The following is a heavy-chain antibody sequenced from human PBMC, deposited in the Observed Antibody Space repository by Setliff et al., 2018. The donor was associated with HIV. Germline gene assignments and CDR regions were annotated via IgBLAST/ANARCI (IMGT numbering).Heavy chain of an antibody. CDR2: INHSGST. D-gene: IGHD2-2*01. Sequence: SETLSLTCTVTGGSISSGGFYWTWIRQHPGKGLEWIGDINHSGSTNYNPSLKSRVTISIDTSKNQFSLKLNSVTAADTAVYYCARGSMPDPWGQGTLVTVSS. CDR1: GGSISSGGFY. CDR3: ARGSMPDP. J-gene: IGHJ5*02. V-gene: IGHV4-31*03.